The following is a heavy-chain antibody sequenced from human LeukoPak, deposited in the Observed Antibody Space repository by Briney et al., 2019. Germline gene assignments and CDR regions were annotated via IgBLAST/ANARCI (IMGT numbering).Heavy chain of an antibody. J-gene: IGHJ6*03. D-gene: IGHD3-10*01. V-gene: IGHV1-69*01. CDR2: IIPIFGGT. Sequence: PVRVSCEASGGTFRTYGVSWVRQAPGQGLEWMGGIIPIFGGTSYAQKFQDRVTITADESTTVAYMDLSSLRFEDTAVYYCARVITIGQPPYYYYMDVWGKGTTVTVSS. CDR3: ARVITIGQPPYYYYMDV. CDR1: GGTFRTYG.